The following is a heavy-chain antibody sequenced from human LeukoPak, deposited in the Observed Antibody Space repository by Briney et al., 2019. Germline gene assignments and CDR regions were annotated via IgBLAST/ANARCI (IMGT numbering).Heavy chain of an antibody. CDR3: ARGSRFTGIAVAGGGDY. Sequence: ASVKVSCKASGYTFTSYDINWVRQATGQGLEWMGWMNPNSGNTGYAQKLQGRVTMTTDTSTSTAYMELRSLRSDDTAVYYCARGSRFTGIAVAGGGDYWGQGTLVTVSS. CDR1: GYTFTSYD. CDR2: MNPNSGNT. D-gene: IGHD6-19*01. V-gene: IGHV1-8*01. J-gene: IGHJ4*02.